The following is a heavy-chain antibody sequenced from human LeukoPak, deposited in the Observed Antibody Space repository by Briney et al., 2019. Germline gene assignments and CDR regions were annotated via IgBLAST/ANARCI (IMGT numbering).Heavy chain of an antibody. CDR3: ARETSRQVGIAAAGTEGYYFDY. CDR2: IYSGGST. J-gene: IGHJ4*02. Sequence: PGGSLRLSCAASGFTVSSNYMSWVRQAPGKGLEWVSVIYSGGSTYYADSVKGRFTISRDNSKDTLYLQMNSLRAEDTAVYYCARETSRQVGIAAAGTEGYYFDYWGQGTLVTVSS. V-gene: IGHV3-53*01. D-gene: IGHD6-13*01. CDR1: GFTVSSNY.